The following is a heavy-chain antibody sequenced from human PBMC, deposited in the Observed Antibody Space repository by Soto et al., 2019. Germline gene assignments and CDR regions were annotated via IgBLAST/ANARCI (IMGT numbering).Heavy chain of an antibody. CDR3: ARAVAGTDWFDP. D-gene: IGHD6-19*01. J-gene: IGHJ5*02. CDR2: IGTAGDP. V-gene: IGHV3-13*05. Sequence: EVLLVESGGGLVQPGGSLRLSCAASGFTFSSYDMHWVRQATGKGLEWVSAIGTAGDPYYPGSVKGRFTISRENAKNSLYLQMTSLRAGDTAVYYCARAVAGTDWFDPWGQGTLVTVSS. CDR1: GFTFSSYD.